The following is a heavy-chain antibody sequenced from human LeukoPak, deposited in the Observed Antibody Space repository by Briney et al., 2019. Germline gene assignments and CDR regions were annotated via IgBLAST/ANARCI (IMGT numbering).Heavy chain of an antibody. D-gene: IGHD3-3*01. CDR3: AREPLRFLEWLPTEFDY. Sequence: TGGSLRLSCAASGFTFSSYSMNWVRQAPGKGLEWVSSISSSSSYIYYADSVKGRFTTSRDNAKNSLYLQMNSLRAEDTAVYYCAREPLRFLEWLPTEFDYWGQGTLVTVSS. CDR1: GFTFSSYS. V-gene: IGHV3-21*01. J-gene: IGHJ4*02. CDR2: ISSSSSYI.